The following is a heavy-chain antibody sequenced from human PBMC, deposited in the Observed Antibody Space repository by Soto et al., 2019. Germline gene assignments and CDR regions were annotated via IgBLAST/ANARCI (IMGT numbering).Heavy chain of an antibody. J-gene: IGHJ3*02. Sequence: QVVLQESGPGLVKPSQTIPLTCAVSGDSISSGGYYWSWIRQRPGKGLEWIAFIYHSGTTYFNLSLKSRIIISMDTSRNQFSLSLSSVTAADSAVYYCASRHDFGDYPEGFDIWGQGTMVTVAS. CDR3: ASRHDFGDYPEGFDI. V-gene: IGHV4-31*11. CDR2: IYHSGTT. D-gene: IGHD4-17*01. CDR1: GDSISSGGYY.